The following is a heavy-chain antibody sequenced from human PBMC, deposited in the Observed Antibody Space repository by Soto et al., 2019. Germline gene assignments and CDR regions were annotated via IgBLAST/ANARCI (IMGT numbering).Heavy chain of an antibody. CDR2: ISYDGSNK. V-gene: IGHV3-30-3*01. D-gene: IGHD2-2*01. Sequence: ESGGGVVQPGRSLRLSCAASGFTFSSYAMHWVRQAPGKGLEWVAVISYDGSNKYYADSVKGRFTISRDKSKNTLYLQMNSLRAEDTAVYYCARAVLVPAAIFYYYGMDVWGQGTTVTVSS. J-gene: IGHJ6*02. CDR3: ARAVLVPAAIFYYYGMDV. CDR1: GFTFSSYA.